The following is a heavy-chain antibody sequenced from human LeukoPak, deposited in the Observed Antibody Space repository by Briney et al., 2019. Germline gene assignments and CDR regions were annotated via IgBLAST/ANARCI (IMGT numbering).Heavy chain of an antibody. CDR3: NTESHH. V-gene: IGHV3-7*01. CDR1: GFNFGTHW. Sequence: GGSLRLSCAASGFNFGTHWMSWVRQAPGKGLEWVANINQDGSEKYYVDSVKGRFTTSRDNAKNLLHLQMSSLRDEDTAVYYCNTESHHWGQGTLVTVSS. CDR2: INQDGSEK. D-gene: IGHD2-2*02. J-gene: IGHJ5*02.